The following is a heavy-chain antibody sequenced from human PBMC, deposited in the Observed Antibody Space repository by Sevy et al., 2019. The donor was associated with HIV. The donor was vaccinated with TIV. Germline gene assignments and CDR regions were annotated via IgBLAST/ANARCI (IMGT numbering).Heavy chain of an antibody. J-gene: IGHJ4*02. CDR2: LSFGCGKI. CDR3: AREGCTRPHDY. V-gene: IGHV3-23*01. Sequence: GGSLRLSCAVSGFNFNLYSMSWVRQAPGKGLEWVSTLSFGCGKINYADSVKGRFISSRDDSKNTLYLQMNSLRAEDTAVYFCAREGCTRPHDYWGQGTLVTVSS. CDR1: GFNFNLYS. D-gene: IGHD2-8*01.